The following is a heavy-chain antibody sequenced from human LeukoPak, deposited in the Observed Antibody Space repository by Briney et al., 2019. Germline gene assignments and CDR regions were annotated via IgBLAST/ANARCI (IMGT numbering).Heavy chain of an antibody. Sequence: GGSLRLSCAASGFTFSSYGMHWVRQAPGKGLEWVAVLWFDGSNTYYADSVKGRFTISRDNSKNTLYLQMNSLRAEDTAVYYCAKDPYYYDSSDYLRDVRGSFDLWGRGTLVTVSS. V-gene: IGHV3-33*06. CDR2: LWFDGSNT. CDR1: GFTFSSYG. CDR3: AKDPYYYDSSDYLRDVRGSFDL. J-gene: IGHJ2*01. D-gene: IGHD3-22*01.